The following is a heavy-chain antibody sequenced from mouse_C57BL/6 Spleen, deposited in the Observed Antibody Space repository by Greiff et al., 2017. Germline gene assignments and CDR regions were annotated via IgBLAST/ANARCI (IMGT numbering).Heavy chain of an antibody. D-gene: IGHD2-10*02. J-gene: IGHJ4*01. CDR2: IYPGGGYT. CDR3: ARSGYGNGYYAMDY. CDR1: GYTFTNYW. V-gene: IGHV1-63*01. Sequence: QVQLQQSGAELVRPGTSVKMSCKASGYTFTNYWIGWAKQRPGHGLEWIGDIYPGGGYTNYNEKFKGKATLTADKSSSTAYMQFSSLTSEDSAIYYCARSGYGNGYYAMDYWGQGTSVTVSS.